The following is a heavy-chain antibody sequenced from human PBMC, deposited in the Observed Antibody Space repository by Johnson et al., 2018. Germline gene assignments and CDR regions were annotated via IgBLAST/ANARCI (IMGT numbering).Heavy chain of an antibody. Sequence: QVQLQESGPGLVKPSQTLSLTCTVSGGSISSGSYYWSWIRQPAGKGLEWIGRIYTSGSTNYNPSLKSRVTISVDTSKNTLYRQISSLRAGDTAVYYWARARSWGIQLYYYYYGMDVWGQGTTVTVSS. D-gene: IGHD5-18*01. CDR2: IYTSGST. V-gene: IGHV4-61*02. J-gene: IGHJ6*02. CDR1: GGSISSGSYY. CDR3: ARARSWGIQLYYYYYGMDV.